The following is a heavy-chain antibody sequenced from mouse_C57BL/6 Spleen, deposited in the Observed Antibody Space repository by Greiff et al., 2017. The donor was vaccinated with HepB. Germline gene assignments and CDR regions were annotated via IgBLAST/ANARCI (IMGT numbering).Heavy chain of an antibody. D-gene: IGHD1-1*01. CDR3: AKGGGLRSHYYAMDY. V-gene: IGHV1-55*01. CDR1: GYTFTSYW. Sequence: QVQLQQPGAELVKPGASVKMSCKASGYTFTSYWITWVKQRPGQGLEWIGDIYPGSGSTNYNEKFKSKATLTVDTSSSTAYMQLSSLTSEDSAVYYCAKGGGLRSHYYAMDYWGQGTSVTVSS. J-gene: IGHJ4*01. CDR2: IYPGSGST.